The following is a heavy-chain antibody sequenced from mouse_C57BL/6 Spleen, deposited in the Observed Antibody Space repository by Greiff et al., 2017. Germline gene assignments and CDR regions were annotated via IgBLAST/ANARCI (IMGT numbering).Heavy chain of an antibody. Sequence: VQLQQSGPELVKPGASVKISCKASGYSFTGYYMTWVKQSPEKSLEWIGEINPSTGGTTYNQKFKAKATLTVDKSSSTAYMQLKSLTSEDSAVYYCARWHYGSSYFDYWGQGTTLTVSS. D-gene: IGHD1-1*01. CDR2: INPSTGGT. J-gene: IGHJ2*01. CDR3: ARWHYGSSYFDY. CDR1: GYSFTGYY. V-gene: IGHV1-42*01.